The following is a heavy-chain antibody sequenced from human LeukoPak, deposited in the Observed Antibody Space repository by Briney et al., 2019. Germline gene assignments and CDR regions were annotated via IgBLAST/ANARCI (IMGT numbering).Heavy chain of an antibody. CDR1: GFTFSSHW. Sequence: GGSLRLSCVASGFTFSSHWMSWVRQAPGKGLEWVGNTKQDGSDKYHADSVKGRFTISRDNAKNSLYLQMSSLRAEDTAVYYCATQTYALFDYWGQGTLVTVSS. CDR3: ATQTYALFDY. V-gene: IGHV3-7*03. CDR2: TKQDGSDK. D-gene: IGHD2-2*01. J-gene: IGHJ4*02.